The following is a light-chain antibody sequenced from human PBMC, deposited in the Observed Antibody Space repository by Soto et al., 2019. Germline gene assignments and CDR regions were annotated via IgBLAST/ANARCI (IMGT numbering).Light chain of an antibody. CDR3: QQYSIWRT. V-gene: IGKV1-39*01. J-gene: IGKJ1*01. CDR1: QIISSY. Sequence: DIQMTRSPSSLSASVADRFTITCRASQIISSYLNWYQQKPGKAPKLLIYAASSLQSGVPSRFSGSGSGTDFTLTIGSLQSEDFAVYYCQQYSIWRTFGQGTKVDIK. CDR2: AAS.